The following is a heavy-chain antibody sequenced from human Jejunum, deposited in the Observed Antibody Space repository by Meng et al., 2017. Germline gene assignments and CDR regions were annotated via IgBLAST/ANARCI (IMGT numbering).Heavy chain of an antibody. Sequence: ASVKVSCKASGYTFTGYYMHWVRQAPGQGLEWMGWIHPNSGGTNYAQKFQGRVIMTRDTSISTAYVELSRLRSDDTAVHYCARLLNGDRYFDHWGQGTLVTVSS. J-gene: IGHJ4*02. CDR2: IHPNSGGT. CDR3: ARLLNGDRYFDH. CDR1: GYTFTGYY. D-gene: IGHD3-9*01. V-gene: IGHV1-2*02.